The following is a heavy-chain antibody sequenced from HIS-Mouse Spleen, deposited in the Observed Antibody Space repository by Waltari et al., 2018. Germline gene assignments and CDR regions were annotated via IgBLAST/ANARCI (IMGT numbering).Heavy chain of an antibody. D-gene: IGHD6-13*01. Sequence: QLQLQESGPGLVKPSETLSLTCTVSGGSISSSSYYWGWIRQPPGTGLEWIWSIYYSGRTYYTPTLKSRVTISVDTSKNQFSLKLSSVTAADTAVYYCAREIPYSSSWYDWYFDLWGRGTLVTVSS. CDR1: GGSISSSSYY. CDR3: AREIPYSSSWYDWYFDL. CDR2: IYYSGRT. J-gene: IGHJ2*01. V-gene: IGHV4-39*07.